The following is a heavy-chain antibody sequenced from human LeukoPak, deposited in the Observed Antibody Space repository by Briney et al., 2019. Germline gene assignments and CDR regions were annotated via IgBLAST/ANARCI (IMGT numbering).Heavy chain of an antibody. CDR3: AKDQIGRYCSSTSCSSFDY. CDR2: ISGCGGGT. J-gene: IGHJ4*02. D-gene: IGHD2-2*01. V-gene: IGHV3-23*01. Sequence: GGSLRLSCASSGFTFSSYAMSWVRPAPGKGLELVSAISGCGGGTYSADSGKGRFTSSSDNSKNTLYLQMNRPRAEDTAVYYCAKDQIGRYCSSTSCSSFDYWGQGTLVTVSS. CDR1: GFTFSSYA.